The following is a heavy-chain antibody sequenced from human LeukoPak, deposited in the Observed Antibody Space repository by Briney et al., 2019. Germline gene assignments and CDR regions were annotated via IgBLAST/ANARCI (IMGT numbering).Heavy chain of an antibody. J-gene: IGHJ3*02. V-gene: IGHV3-48*01. CDR1: GFTFSSYN. Sequence: GGSLRLSCAASGFTFSSYNMNWVRQAPGKGLEWVSYISSSSSTIYYADSVKGRFTISRDNSKNTLYLQMNSLRAEDTAVYYCARDRQGYSYGYHHDAFDIWGQGTMVTVSS. CDR3: ARDRQGYSYGYHHDAFDI. CDR2: ISSSSSTI. D-gene: IGHD5-18*01.